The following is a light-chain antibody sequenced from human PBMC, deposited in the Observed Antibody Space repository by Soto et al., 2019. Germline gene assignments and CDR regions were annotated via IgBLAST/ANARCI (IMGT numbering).Light chain of an antibody. CDR2: DVT. CDR1: SSDVGFYNY. J-gene: IGLJ3*02. Sequence: QSALTQPASVSGSPGQSITISCTGTSSDVGFYNYVSWYQQHPDKAPKLMIYDVTDRPSGVSNRFSGSKSGNTASLTISGLQAEDEADYYCASYTTGSTWVFGGGTQLTVL. CDR3: ASYTTGSTWV. V-gene: IGLV2-14*03.